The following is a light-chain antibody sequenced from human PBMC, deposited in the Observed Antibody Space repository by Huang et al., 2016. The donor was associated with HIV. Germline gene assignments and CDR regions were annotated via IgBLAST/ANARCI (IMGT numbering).Light chain of an antibody. Sequence: EIVMTQSPGTVSVSPGERATLSCRTSQSVNTNLAWFQQNHGQAPRRLVHGASTRAKGIPDRFSGSGSGTEFTLTIASLQSEDFALYYCHQYNNWPWTFGQGTKVEI. CDR3: HQYNNWPWT. V-gene: IGKV3-15*01. CDR1: QSVNTN. CDR2: GAS. J-gene: IGKJ1*01.